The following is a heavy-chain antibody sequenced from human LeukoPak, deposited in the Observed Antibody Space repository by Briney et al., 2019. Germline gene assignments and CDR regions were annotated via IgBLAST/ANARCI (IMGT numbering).Heavy chain of an antibody. CDR1: GGTFSSYT. CDR3: ARAGVASSSRVYYFDY. D-gene: IGHD3-3*01. J-gene: IGHJ4*02. CDR2: IIPILGIA. Sequence: SVKVSCKASGGTFSSYTISWARQAPGQGLEWMGRIIPILGIANCAQKFQGRVTITADKSTSTAYMELSSLRSEDTAVYYCARAGVASSSRVYYFDYWGQGTLVTVSS. V-gene: IGHV1-69*02.